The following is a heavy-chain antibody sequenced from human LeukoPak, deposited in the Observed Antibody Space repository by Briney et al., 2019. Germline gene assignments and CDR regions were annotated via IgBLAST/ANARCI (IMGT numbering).Heavy chain of an antibody. CDR1: GYSISSGYY. D-gene: IGHD5-18*01. CDR3: ARHDVDTAMVTWFDP. Sequence: SETLSLTCTVSGYSISSGYYWSWIRQPPGKGLEWIGEINPSGSTNYNPSLKSRVTISVDTSKNQFSLKLSSVTAADTAVYYCARHDVDTAMVTWFDPWGQGTLVTVSS. J-gene: IGHJ5*02. V-gene: IGHV4-38-2*02. CDR2: INPSGST.